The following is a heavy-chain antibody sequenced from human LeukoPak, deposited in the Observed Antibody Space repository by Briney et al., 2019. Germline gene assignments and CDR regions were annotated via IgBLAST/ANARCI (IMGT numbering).Heavy chain of an antibody. V-gene: IGHV5-51*01. Sequence: GESLKISCKGSGYRFTDYWIGWVRQMPGNGLEWMGIIYPGDSDTRYSPSFQGQVTISADKSINTAHLQWSSLKASDTAMYYCARGAAGTTPDYYYFGLDVWAQGTTVRVSS. CDR3: ARGAAGTTPDYYYFGLDV. CDR2: IYPGDSDT. CDR1: GYRFTDYW. D-gene: IGHD1-7*01. J-gene: IGHJ6*02.